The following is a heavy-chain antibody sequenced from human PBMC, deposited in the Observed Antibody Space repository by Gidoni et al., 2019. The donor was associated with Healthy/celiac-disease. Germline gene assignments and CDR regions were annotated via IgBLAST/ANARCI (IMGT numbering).Heavy chain of an antibody. D-gene: IGHD6-19*01. CDR2: ISYDGSNK. CDR1: GFTFISYA. J-gene: IGHJ4*02. Sequence: QVQLVESGGGVVQPGVSLRPSCAASGFTFISYATHWVRHAPCKGLEWVAVISYDGSNKDYADSVKGRFTISRDNSKNTLYLQMNSLRAEDTAVYYGARGFRVGSYSSGGHEIDYWGQGTLVTVSS. CDR3: ARGFRVGSYSSGGHEIDY. V-gene: IGHV3-30-3*01.